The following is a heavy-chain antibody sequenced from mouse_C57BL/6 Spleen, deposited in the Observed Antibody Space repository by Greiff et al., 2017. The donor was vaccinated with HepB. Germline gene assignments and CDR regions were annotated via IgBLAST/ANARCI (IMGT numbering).Heavy chain of an antibody. Sequence: ESGPGLVKPSQSLSLTCSVPGYSITSGYYWNWIRQFPGNKLEWMGYISYDGSNNYNPSLKNRISITRDTSKNQFFLKLNSVTTEDTATYYCAREDDYDLFAYWGQGTLVTVSA. J-gene: IGHJ3*01. CDR2: ISYDGSN. CDR3: AREDDYDLFAY. V-gene: IGHV3-6*01. CDR1: GYSITSGYY. D-gene: IGHD2-4*01.